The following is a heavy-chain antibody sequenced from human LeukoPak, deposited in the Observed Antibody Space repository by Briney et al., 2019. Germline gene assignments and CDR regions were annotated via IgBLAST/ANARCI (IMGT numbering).Heavy chain of an antibody. V-gene: IGHV3-23*01. CDR3: AKDRTYGVPTSYFDY. CDR1: GFTFTNYA. D-gene: IGHD3-16*01. CDR2: ISASGRGT. J-gene: IGHJ4*02. Sequence: PGGSLRLSCAASGFTFTNYAMNWVRQAPGKGLEWVSGISASGRGTYYADSVKGRFTISRDNSKNTLYLRMNSLRAEDTAVYYCAKDRTYGVPTSYFDYWGQGTLVTVSS.